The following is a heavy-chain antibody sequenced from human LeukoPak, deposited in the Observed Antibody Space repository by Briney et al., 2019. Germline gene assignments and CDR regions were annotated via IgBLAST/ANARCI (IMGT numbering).Heavy chain of an antibody. CDR3: VRGLTTVATWLYL. V-gene: IGHV1-2*02. CDR1: GYTFTGYL. J-gene: IGHJ2*01. CDR2: ISPNSGDT. Sequence: GASVRVSCKASGYTFTGYLMHWVRQATGQGLEWMGWISPNSGDTKYAQKFQCRVTMTRDTSISTAYMEVSRLRSDDTAVYYCVRGLTTVATWLYLWGRGTLVTVSS. D-gene: IGHD4-17*01.